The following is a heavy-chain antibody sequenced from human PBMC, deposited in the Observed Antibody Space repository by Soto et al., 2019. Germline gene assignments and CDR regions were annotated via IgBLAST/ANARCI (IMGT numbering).Heavy chain of an antibody. CDR1: GYTFTSYG. CDR3: VRDARSIAAAGRWFDP. Sequence: ASVKVSCKASGYTFTSYGISWVRQAPGQGLEWMGWISAYNGNTNYAQKLQGRVTMTTDTSTSTAYMELRSLRSDDTAVYYCVRDARSIAAAGRWFDPWGQGTLVTVSS. CDR2: ISAYNGNT. D-gene: IGHD6-13*01. J-gene: IGHJ5*02. V-gene: IGHV1-18*01.